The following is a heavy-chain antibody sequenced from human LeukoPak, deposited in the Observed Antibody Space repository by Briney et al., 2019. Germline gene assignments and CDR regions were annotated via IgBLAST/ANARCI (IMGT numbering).Heavy chain of an antibody. D-gene: IGHD3-10*01. CDR2: IDQSGST. CDR3: AINDGSGSYYKSDY. CDR1: GGSFSGYY. V-gene: IGHV4-34*01. Sequence: SETLSLTCAVYGGSFSGYYWSWVRQPPGKGPEWIGEIDQSGSTNYNPSLKSRVTITIDTSKNQFSLKLNSVTAADAAVYYCAINDGSGSYYKSDYWGQGTLVTVSS. J-gene: IGHJ4*02.